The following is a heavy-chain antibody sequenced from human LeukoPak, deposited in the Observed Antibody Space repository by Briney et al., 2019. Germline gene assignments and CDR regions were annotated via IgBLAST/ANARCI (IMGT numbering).Heavy chain of an antibody. J-gene: IGHJ4*02. V-gene: IGHV1-69*05. CDR2: IIPIFGTA. Sequence: SVKVSCKASGGTFSSCAISWVRQAPGQGLEWMGGIIPIFGTANYAQKFQGRVTITTDESTSTAYMELSSLRSEDTAVYYCARAGGGGYYDSSGYYPFDYWGQGTLVTVSS. CDR3: ARAGGGGYYDSSGYYPFDY. CDR1: GGTFSSCA. D-gene: IGHD3-22*01.